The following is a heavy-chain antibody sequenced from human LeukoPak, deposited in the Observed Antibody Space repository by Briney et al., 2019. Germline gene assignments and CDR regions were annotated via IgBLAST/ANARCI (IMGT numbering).Heavy chain of an antibody. V-gene: IGHV1-2*02. CDR1: GHTFTSYG. CDR3: ARGRGTTMVRGVITNYFDL. Sequence: ASVKVSCKASGHTFTSYGISWVRQAPGQGLEWMGWIDPNSGGTNYAQKFLGSVTMTGDTSINTAFMELSRLRSDDTAIYYCARGRGTTMVRGVITNYFDLWGRGSLVTVSS. J-gene: IGHJ2*01. D-gene: IGHD3-10*01. CDR2: IDPNSGGT.